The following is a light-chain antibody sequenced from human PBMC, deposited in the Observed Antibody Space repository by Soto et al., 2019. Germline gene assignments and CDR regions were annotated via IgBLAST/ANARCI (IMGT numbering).Light chain of an antibody. CDR3: QQYNNWPLLT. CDR1: QSVSSN. Sequence: EILMTQSPATLSVSPGERATLSCRASQSVSSNLAWYQQNPGQAPRLLIYGASTRATGIPARFSGSGSGTEFTLTISSLQSEDFAVYYCQQYNNWPLLTFGGGTKVEIK. V-gene: IGKV3-15*01. J-gene: IGKJ4*01. CDR2: GAS.